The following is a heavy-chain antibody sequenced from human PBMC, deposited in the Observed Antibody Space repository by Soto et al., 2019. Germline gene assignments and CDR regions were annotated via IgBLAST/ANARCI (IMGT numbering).Heavy chain of an antibody. D-gene: IGHD1-26*01. CDR3: AKDGTHLWSKQYDFES. CDR2: ILYDESDQ. J-gene: IGHJ4*02. V-gene: IGHV3-30*18. Sequence: QVQLVESGGGVVKPGRSLRLSCSASGFTFSDYTMHWVRQAPGRGLEWVAIILYDESDQYYSDSVKGRFTISRDNSKNTLYLQMHSLTNEDTAVYYCAKDGTHLWSKQYDFESWGQGARVTVSS. CDR1: GFTFSDYT.